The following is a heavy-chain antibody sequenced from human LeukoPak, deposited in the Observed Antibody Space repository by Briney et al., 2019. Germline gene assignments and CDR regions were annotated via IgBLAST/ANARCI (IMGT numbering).Heavy chain of an antibody. J-gene: IGHJ4*02. CDR3: ARGLGGIAAAGTDRYFDY. CDR1: GYTFTGYY. V-gene: IGHV1-2*06. Sequence: ASVKVSCKASGYTFTGYYMHWVRQAPGQGLEWMGRINPNNGGTNYAQKFQGRVTMTRDTSISTAYMELSRLRSDDTAVYYCARGLGGIAAAGTDRYFDYWGQGTLVTVSS. D-gene: IGHD6-13*01. CDR2: INPNNGGT.